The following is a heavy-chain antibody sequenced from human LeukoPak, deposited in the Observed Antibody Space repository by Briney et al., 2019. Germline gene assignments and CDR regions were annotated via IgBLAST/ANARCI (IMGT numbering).Heavy chain of an antibody. V-gene: IGHV3-30*18. Sequence: GGSLRFSCAASGFTFSSYGMHWVRQAPGKGLEWVAVISYDGSNKYYTDSLKGRFTTSRDNSNNTIYLQKNSLRTEDTPVFYCAKDATGTAGWQAYCVPWGQGTPVTVSS. CDR3: AKDATGTAGWQAYCVP. D-gene: IGHD1-1*01. CDR1: GFTFSSYG. J-gene: IGHJ5*02. CDR2: ISYDGSNK.